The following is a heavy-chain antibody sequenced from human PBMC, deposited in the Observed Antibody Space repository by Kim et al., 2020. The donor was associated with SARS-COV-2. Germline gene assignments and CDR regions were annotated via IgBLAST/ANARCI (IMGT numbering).Heavy chain of an antibody. CDR2: INHSGST. V-gene: IGHV4-34*01. CDR1: GGSFSGYY. J-gene: IGHJ4*02. D-gene: IGHD5-18*01. Sequence: SETQSLTCAVYGGSFSGYYWSWIRQPPGKGLEWIGEINHSGSTYYNPSLKSRVTISVDTSKNQFSLKLSSVTAADTAVYYCARGGGYSYGAIDYWGQGTLVTVSS. CDR3: ARGGGYSYGAIDY.